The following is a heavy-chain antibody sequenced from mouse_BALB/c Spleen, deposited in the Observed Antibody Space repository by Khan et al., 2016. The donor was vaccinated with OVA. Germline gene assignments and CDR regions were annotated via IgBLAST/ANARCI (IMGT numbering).Heavy chain of an antibody. Sequence: VELVESGPELVKPGASVKMSCKASGYTFTDYVMNWVKQRNGQGLEWIGQIYPGSDSTYYNEKFKGKATLTADRSSSPAYMQPSTLTAEDSAVYFCAREGWDVFAYWGQGTLVTVSA. CDR1: GYTFTDYV. V-gene: IGHV1-77*01. CDR3: AREGWDVFAY. CDR2: IYPGSDST. J-gene: IGHJ3*01. D-gene: IGHD4-1*01.